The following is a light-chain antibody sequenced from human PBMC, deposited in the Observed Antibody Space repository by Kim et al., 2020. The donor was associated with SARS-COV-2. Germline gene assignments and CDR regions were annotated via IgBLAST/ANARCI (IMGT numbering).Light chain of an antibody. Sequence: RQTATLTCTGNSNNVGNEGAAWLEQHQGQPPKLRSDRSNNRPSGISDRLAASRSGNTASLTITGLQPEDEADYYCSAWDSSLSAWVFGGGTQLTVL. CDR2: RSN. CDR3: SAWDSSLSAWV. V-gene: IGLV10-54*01. CDR1: SNNVGNEG. J-gene: IGLJ3*02.